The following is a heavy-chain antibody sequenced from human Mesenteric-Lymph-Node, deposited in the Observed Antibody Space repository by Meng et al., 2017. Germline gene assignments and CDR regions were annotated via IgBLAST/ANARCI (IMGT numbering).Heavy chain of an antibody. CDR1: GFTFSSYA. V-gene: IGHV3-30*04. CDR3: ARGYYDILTGYQPGAPNDY. D-gene: IGHD3-9*01. Sequence: GESLKISCAASGFTFSSYAMHWVRQAPGKGLEWVAVISYDGSNKYYADSVKGRFTISRDNSKNTLYLQMNSLRAEDTAVYYCARGYYDILTGYQPGAPNDYWGQGTLVTVSS. J-gene: IGHJ4*02. CDR2: ISYDGSNK.